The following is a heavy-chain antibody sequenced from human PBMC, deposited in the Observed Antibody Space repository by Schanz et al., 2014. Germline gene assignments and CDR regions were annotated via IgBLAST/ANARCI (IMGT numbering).Heavy chain of an antibody. V-gene: IGHV1-46*03. D-gene: IGHD3-22*01. CDR3: AGAFDSSGYYFDY. CDR2: VNPSVRGT. CDR1: GGTFSTYP. J-gene: IGHJ4*02. Sequence: QVQLIQSGAEVKKPGSSMKVSCKASGGTFSTYPINWVRQAPGQGLEWMGIVNPSVRGTHFAREFQGRVTVTSDTSTSTVYMELSGLRSEDTAVYYCAGAFDSSGYYFDYWGQGTLVTVSS.